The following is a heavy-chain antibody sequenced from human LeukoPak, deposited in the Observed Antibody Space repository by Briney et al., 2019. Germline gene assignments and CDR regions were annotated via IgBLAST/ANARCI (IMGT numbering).Heavy chain of an antibody. CDR1: GFTFSSYW. J-gene: IGHJ4*02. CDR2: IKQDGSEK. V-gene: IGHV3-7*05. CDR3: ARDQRYCSSSSCPWEPFDY. Sequence: GGSLRLSCAASGFTFSSYWMSWVRQAPGKGLEWVANIKQDGSEKYYVDSVKGRFTISRDNAKNSLYLQMNSLRAEDTAVYYCARDQRYCSSSSCPWEPFDYWGQGTLVTVRS. D-gene: IGHD2-2*01.